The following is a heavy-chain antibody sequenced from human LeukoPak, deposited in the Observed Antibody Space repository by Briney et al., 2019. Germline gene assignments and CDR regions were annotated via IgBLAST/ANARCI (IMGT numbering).Heavy chain of an antibody. CDR2: ISSSGDTM. V-gene: IGHV3-11*01. CDR1: GFTFSDYY. CDR3: ARDDCSGGTCYPDP. J-gene: IGHJ5*02. D-gene: IGHD2-15*01. Sequence: GGSLRLSCAASGFTFSDYYMTWIRQAPGKGLEWLSYISSSGDTMYYADSVKGRFTISRDNAKHSLYLQMNSLRAEDTALYYCARDDCSGGTCYPDPWGQGTQVIVSS.